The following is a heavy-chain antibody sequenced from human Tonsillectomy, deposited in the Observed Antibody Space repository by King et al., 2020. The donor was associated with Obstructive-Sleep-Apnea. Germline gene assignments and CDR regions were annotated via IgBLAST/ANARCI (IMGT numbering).Heavy chain of an antibody. CDR2: ISYDGINK. D-gene: IGHD2-21*02. CDR1: GFTFSSYA. CDR3: ARECGGGCFEDAFDI. V-gene: IGHV3-30-3*01. Sequence: QLVQSGGGVVQPGRSLRLSCAASGFTFSSYALHWVRQAPGKGLEWVAVISYDGINKYYADSVKGRFTISRDNSKNTLYLQMNSLRAEDTAVYYCARECGGGCFEDAFDIWGQGTMVTVSS. J-gene: IGHJ3*02.